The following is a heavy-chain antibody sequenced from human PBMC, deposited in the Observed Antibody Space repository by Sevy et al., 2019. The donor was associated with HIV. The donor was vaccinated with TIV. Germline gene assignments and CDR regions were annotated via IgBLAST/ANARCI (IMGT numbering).Heavy chain of an antibody. D-gene: IGHD5-12*01. CDR1: GFTFNSYW. J-gene: IGHJ6*02. Sequence: GGSLRLSCAASGFTFNSYWMSWVRQAPGKGLEWVAKINKDGSEKYNVASVKGRFTISRDNSQNSLFLQMNTLRAEDTAVYYCAREGSPYDTYYYYYGMDVWGQGTTVTVSS. V-gene: IGHV3-7*01. CDR3: AREGSPYDTYYYYYGMDV. CDR2: INKDGSEK.